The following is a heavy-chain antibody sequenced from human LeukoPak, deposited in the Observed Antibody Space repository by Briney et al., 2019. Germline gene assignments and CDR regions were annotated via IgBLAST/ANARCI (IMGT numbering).Heavy chain of an antibody. CDR3: ARVGGCDPYYYYGMDV. Sequence: GGSLRLSCAASGFTFSSYSMNWVRQAPGKGLEWVSSISSSSSYIYYADSVKGRFTISRDNAKNSLYLQMNSLRAEDTAVYYCARVGGCDPYYYYGMDVWGQGTTVTVSS. J-gene: IGHJ6*02. CDR2: ISSSSSYI. CDR1: GFTFSSYS. V-gene: IGHV3-21*01. D-gene: IGHD5-12*01.